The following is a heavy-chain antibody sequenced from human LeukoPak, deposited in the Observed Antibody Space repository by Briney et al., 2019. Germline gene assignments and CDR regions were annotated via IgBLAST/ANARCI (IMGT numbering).Heavy chain of an antibody. CDR2: ISYDGSNK. Sequence: GGSLRFSCAASGFTFSSYAMHWVRQAPGKGLEWVAVISYDGSNKYYADSVKGRFTISRDNSKNTLYLQMNSLRAEDTAVYYCARDRVGATYFDYWGQGTLVTVSS. D-gene: IGHD1-26*01. V-gene: IGHV3-30-3*01. J-gene: IGHJ4*02. CDR3: ARDRVGATYFDY. CDR1: GFTFSSYA.